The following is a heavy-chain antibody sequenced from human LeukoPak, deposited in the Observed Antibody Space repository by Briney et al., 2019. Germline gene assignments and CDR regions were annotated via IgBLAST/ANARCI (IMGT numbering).Heavy chain of an antibody. J-gene: IGHJ4*02. CDR1: GGSISSSSYY. V-gene: IGHV4-39*07. Sequence: SETLSPTCTVSGGSISSSSYYWGWIRQPPGKGLEWIGSIYYSGSTYYNPSLKSRVTISVDTSKNQFSLKLSSVTAADTAVYYCARDSRMVRYAYFDYWGQGTLVTVSS. CDR2: IYYSGST. D-gene: IGHD3-10*01. CDR3: ARDSRMVRYAYFDY.